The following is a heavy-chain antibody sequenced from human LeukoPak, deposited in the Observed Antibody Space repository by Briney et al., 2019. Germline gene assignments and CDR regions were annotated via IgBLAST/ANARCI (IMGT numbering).Heavy chain of an antibody. CDR3: ARVSDTMIVFDY. CDR2: INHSGGT. CDR1: GGSLSGYY. Sequence: SETLSLACAVYGGSLSGYYWSWLRQPPGKGLEWIGEINHSGGTSYNPSLKSRVTISIDTSKNQFSLKLTSVTAADTAVYYCARVSDTMIVFDYWGQGTLVTVSS. D-gene: IGHD3-22*01. J-gene: IGHJ4*02. V-gene: IGHV4-34*01.